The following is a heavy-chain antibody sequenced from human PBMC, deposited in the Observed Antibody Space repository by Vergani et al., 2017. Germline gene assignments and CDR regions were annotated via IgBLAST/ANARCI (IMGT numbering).Heavy chain of an antibody. CDR1: KYTFTDYY. CDR3: GTGIAVAGTFYYYGMDV. CDR2: INPNSGGT. V-gene: IGHV1-2*02. Sequence: QVQLVQSGAEVKKPGASVKVSCKASKYTFTDYYMHWVRQAPGQGLEWMGWINPNSGGTNYAQKFQGRVTMTRDTSISTAYMELSRLRSDDTAVYYCGTGIAVAGTFYYYGMDVWGQGTTVTVSS. J-gene: IGHJ6*02. D-gene: IGHD6-19*01.